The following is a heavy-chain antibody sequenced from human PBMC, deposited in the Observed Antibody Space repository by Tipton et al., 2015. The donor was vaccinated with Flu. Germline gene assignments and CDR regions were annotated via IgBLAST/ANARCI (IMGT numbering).Heavy chain of an antibody. CDR2: IYTSGST. Sequence: TLSLTCTVSGGSISSGSYYWSWIRQPAGKGLEWIGRIYTSGSTNYNPSLKSRVTISVDTSKNQFSLKLSSVTAADTAVYYCARNYGSGSYYKVGYYYCGMDVWGQGTTVTVSS. V-gene: IGHV4-61*02. D-gene: IGHD3-10*01. CDR3: ARNYGSGSYYKVGYYYCGMDV. J-gene: IGHJ6*02. CDR1: GGSISSGSYY.